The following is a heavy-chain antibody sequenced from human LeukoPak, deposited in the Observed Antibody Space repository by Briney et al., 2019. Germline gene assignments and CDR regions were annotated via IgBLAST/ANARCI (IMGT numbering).Heavy chain of an antibody. CDR2: MWYDGSNK. Sequence: GGSLRLSCAASGFTFSRFNLHWVRQAPGKGLEWVAVMWYDGSNKYYTDSVKGRFTISRDNSKNTLYLQMNSLRAEDTAVYYCAREDTSLVIAYWGQGTLVTVSS. V-gene: IGHV3-33*01. J-gene: IGHJ4*02. CDR3: AREDTSLVIAY. CDR1: GFTFSRFN. D-gene: IGHD5-18*01.